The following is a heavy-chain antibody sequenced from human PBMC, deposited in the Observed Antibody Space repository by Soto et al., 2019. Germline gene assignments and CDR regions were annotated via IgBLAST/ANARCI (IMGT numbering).Heavy chain of an antibody. CDR3: AXVSRYCSSTSCPTDAFDI. CDR1: GGSISSGGYY. J-gene: IGHJ3*02. D-gene: IGHD2-2*01. CDR2: IYYSGST. Sequence: PSETLSLTCTVSGGSISSGGYYWSWIRQHPGKGLEWIGYIYYSGSTYYNPSLKSRVTISVDTSKNQFSLKLSSVTAADTAVYYCAXVSRYCSSTSCPTDAFDIWGQGTMVT. V-gene: IGHV4-31*03.